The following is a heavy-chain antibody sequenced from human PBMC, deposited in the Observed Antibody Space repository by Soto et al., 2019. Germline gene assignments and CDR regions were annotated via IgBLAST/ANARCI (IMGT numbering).Heavy chain of an antibody. V-gene: IGHV4-39*01. CDR3: ARPRGIIRSAAFDI. Sequence: SGTLSLTCTVSGGSISSSSYYWGWIRQPPGKGLEWIGSIYYSGSTYYNPSLKSRVTISVHTSKNQFYLKLSSVTAADTAVYYCARPRGIIRSAAFDIWGQGTMVTVSS. J-gene: IGHJ3*02. CDR2: IYYSGST. CDR1: GGSISSSSYY. D-gene: IGHD3-16*01.